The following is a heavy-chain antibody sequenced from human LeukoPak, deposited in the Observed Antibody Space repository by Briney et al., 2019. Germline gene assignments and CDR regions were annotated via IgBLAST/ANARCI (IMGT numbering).Heavy chain of an antibody. D-gene: IGHD5-18*01. CDR1: GYTFTGYY. CDR2: INPNSGGT. J-gene: IGHJ4*02. CDR3: ARDRIQLWLGGSYFDY. Sequence: GASVKVSCKASGYTFTGYYMHWVRQAPGQGLDWMGWINPNSGGTNYAQKFQGRVTMTRDTSISTAYMELSRLGSDDTAVYYCARDRIQLWLGGSYFDYWGQGTLVTVSS. V-gene: IGHV1-2*02.